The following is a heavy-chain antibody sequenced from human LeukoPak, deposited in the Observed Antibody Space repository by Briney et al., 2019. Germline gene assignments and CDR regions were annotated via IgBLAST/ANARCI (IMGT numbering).Heavy chain of an antibody. CDR3: AGLVTTSSHYSDY. D-gene: IGHD4-17*01. Sequence: PSETLSLTCTVSGGSISSSSYYWGWIRQPPGKGLEWIGEINHSGSTNYNPSLKSRVTISVDTSKNQFSLKLSSVTAADTAVYYCAGLVTTSSHYSDYWGQGTLVTVSS. CDR2: INHSGST. CDR1: GGSISSSSYY. V-gene: IGHV4-39*07. J-gene: IGHJ4*02.